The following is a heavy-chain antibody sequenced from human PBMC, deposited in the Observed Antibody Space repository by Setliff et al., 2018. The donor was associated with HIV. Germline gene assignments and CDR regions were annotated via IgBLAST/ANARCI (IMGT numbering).Heavy chain of an antibody. Sequence: ASVKVSCKASGVTFTTDPITWVRQAPGQGLEWMGRIIPIFGTSTYAQKFQDRVTVTWDSSISTSYMELRRLRNNDTAVYFCARVQGHCIGGNCYSDYYGMDVWGQGTTVTVSS. D-gene: IGHD2-15*01. CDR3: ARVQGHCIGGNCYSDYYGMDV. CDR2: IIPIFGTS. V-gene: IGHV1-69*13. CDR1: GVTFTTDP. J-gene: IGHJ6*02.